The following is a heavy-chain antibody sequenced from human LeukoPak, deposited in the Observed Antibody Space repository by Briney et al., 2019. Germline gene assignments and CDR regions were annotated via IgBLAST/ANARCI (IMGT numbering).Heavy chain of an antibody. CDR1: GFTVSSNY. D-gene: IGHD3-22*01. CDR3: VRDRRVEAHYYDSSGYSFYYYGMDV. V-gene: IGHV3-66*01. J-gene: IGHJ6*02. Sequence: PGGSLRLSCAASGFTVSSNYMSWVRQAPGKGLEWVSVIYSGGSTYYADSVKGRFTISRDNSKNTLYLQMNSLRAEDTAVYYCVRDRRVEAHYYDSSGYSFYYYGMDVWGQGTTVTVSS. CDR2: IYSGGST.